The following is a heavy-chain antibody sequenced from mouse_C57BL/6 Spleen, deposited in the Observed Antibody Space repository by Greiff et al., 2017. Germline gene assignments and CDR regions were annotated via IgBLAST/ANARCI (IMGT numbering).Heavy chain of an antibody. V-gene: IGHV7-3*01. CDR3: ARSNYYAMDY. J-gene: IGHJ4*01. CDR1: GFTFTDYY. CDR2: IRNKANGYTT. Sequence: EVHLVESGGGLVQPGGSLSLSCAASGFTFTDYYMSWVRQPPGEALEWLGFIRNKANGYTTEYSASVKGRFTISRDNSQSILYLQMNALRAEDSATYYCARSNYYAMDYWGQGTSVTVSS.